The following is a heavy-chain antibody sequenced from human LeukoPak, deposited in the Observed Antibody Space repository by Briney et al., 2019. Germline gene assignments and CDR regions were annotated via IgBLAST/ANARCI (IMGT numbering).Heavy chain of an antibody. CDR3: AKDSVHSSGYYINYYFDY. J-gene: IGHJ4*02. Sequence: GGPLRLSCAASGFTFSSYAMSWVHQAPGKGLEWVSAISGSGGSTYYADSVKGRFTISRDNSKNTLYLQMNSLRAEDTAVYYCAKDSVHSSGYYINYYFDYWGQGTLVTVSS. D-gene: IGHD3-22*01. CDR1: GFTFSSYA. CDR2: ISGSGGST. V-gene: IGHV3-23*01.